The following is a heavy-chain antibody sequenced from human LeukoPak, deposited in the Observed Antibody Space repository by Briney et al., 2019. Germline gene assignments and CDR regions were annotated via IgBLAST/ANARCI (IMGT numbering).Heavy chain of an antibody. CDR3: ARLEKRGNYLNFDY. Sequence: GGSLRLSCAASGLTVSSNYMSWVHQAPGRGLEWVSVIYSGGATSYADSVKGRFTISTDNSKNTLYLQMNSLRAEDTAVYYCARLEKRGNYLNFDYWGQGTLVTVSS. CDR1: GLTVSSNY. D-gene: IGHD1-26*01. J-gene: IGHJ4*02. CDR2: IYSGGAT. V-gene: IGHV3-53*01.